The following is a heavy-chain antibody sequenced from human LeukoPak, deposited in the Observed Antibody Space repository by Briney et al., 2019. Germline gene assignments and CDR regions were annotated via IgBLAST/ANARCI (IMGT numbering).Heavy chain of an antibody. J-gene: IGHJ4*02. V-gene: IGHV3-21*04. CDR3: ARNSLPGYSSSWDLDY. CDR2: IGSSGSYI. D-gene: IGHD6-13*01. Sequence: GGSLRLSCAASGFTFSNYRINWLRQAPGKGLEWVSSIGSSGSYIYYADSVKGRFTISRDNAKNSLYLQMNSLRAEDTAVYYCARNSLPGYSSSWDLDYWGQGTLVTVSS. CDR1: GFTFSNYR.